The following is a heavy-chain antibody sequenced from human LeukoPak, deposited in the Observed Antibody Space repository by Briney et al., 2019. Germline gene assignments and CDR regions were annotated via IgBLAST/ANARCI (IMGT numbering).Heavy chain of an antibody. J-gene: IGHJ4*02. V-gene: IGHV3-15*01. CDR1: GFTFSNAR. D-gene: IGHD3-9*01. Sequence: GGSLRLSCVASGFTFSNARMSWVRQAPGKGLEWVGRIKSKNDGETTDYEAPVKDRFSISRDDSKDTLYLQMNSLKTEDTAVYYCTTDPPVLRYFDWIFLPYMGGQGTLVTVSS. CDR2: IKSKNDGETT. CDR3: TTDPPVLRYFDWIFLPYM.